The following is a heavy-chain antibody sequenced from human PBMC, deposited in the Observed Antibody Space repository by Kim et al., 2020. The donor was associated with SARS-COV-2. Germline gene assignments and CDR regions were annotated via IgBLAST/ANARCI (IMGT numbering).Heavy chain of an antibody. CDR3: ARVVRDGYNYP. Sequence: YYADSVKGRFTISRDNAKNSLYLQMNSLRAEDTAVYYCARVVRDGYNYPWGQGTLVTVSS. D-gene: IGHD5-12*01. V-gene: IGHV3-11*01. J-gene: IGHJ5*02.